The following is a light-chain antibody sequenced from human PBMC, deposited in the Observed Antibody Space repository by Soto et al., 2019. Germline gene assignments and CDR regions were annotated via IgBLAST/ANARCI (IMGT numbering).Light chain of an antibody. CDR1: SSDVGGYNY. CDR3: SSYAASNNFDVV. CDR2: EVT. J-gene: IGLJ3*02. V-gene: IGLV2-8*01. Sequence: QSALTQPPSASGSPGQSVTISCTGTSSDVGGYNYVSWYQQYPGRAPKLMIYEVTKRPSGVPDRFSGSKSGNTASLTVSGLQAEVEADYYCSSYAASNNFDVVFGGGTKLTVL.